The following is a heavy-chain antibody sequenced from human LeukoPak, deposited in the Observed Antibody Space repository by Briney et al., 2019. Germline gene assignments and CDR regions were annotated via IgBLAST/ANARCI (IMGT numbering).Heavy chain of an antibody. Sequence: PGRSLRLSCAASGFTFSSYGMHWVRQAPGKGLEWVAVISYDGSNKYYADSVKGRFTISRDNSKNTLYLQMNSLRAEDTAVYYCARGNYNWFDPWGQGTLVTVSS. CDR2: ISYDGSNK. D-gene: IGHD3-10*01. CDR3: ARGNYNWFDP. CDR1: GFTFSSYG. V-gene: IGHV3-30*03. J-gene: IGHJ5*02.